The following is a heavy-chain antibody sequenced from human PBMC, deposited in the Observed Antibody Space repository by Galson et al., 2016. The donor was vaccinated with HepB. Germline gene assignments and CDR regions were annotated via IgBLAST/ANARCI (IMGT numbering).Heavy chain of an antibody. D-gene: IGHD1-1*01. CDR2: ISSKSSNI. Sequence: SLRLSCAASGFTFSSHSMTWVRQAPGKGLEWVSSISSKSSNIYYADSVKGRFSVSRDNAKKTMFLQMNSLRDEDTAFYYCGREERANWLDYWGQGALVTVSS. V-gene: IGHV3-21*01. CDR3: GREERANWLDY. J-gene: IGHJ4*02. CDR1: GFTFSSHS.